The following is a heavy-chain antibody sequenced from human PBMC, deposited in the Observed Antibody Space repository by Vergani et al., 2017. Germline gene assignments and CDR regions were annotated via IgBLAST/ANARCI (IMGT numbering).Heavy chain of an antibody. CDR3: ARDPQRDDCSSTSCYRGYFDY. Sequence: QVQLVQSEAEVKKPGSSVKVSCKASGGTFSSYAISWVRQAPGQGLEWMGRIIPIFGTANYAQKFQGRVTITADKSTSTAYMELSILRSEDTAVYYCARDPQRDDCSSTSCYRGYFDYWGQGTLVTVSS. V-gene: IGHV1-69*14. CDR1: GGTFSSYA. CDR2: IIPIFGTA. J-gene: IGHJ4*02. D-gene: IGHD2-2*01.